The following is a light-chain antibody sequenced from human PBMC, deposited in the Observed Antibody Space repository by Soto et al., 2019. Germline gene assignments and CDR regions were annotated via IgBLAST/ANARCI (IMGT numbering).Light chain of an antibody. J-gene: IGKJ1*01. CDR1: RILVPSDGNTY. Sequence: DIVMPQTPLSSPVTLGQPWSISCRSTRILVPSDGNTYLNWLHQRTGQPPTILIYKISNRFFGVPARLSGSGAGTHLKLKINRVEPEDVGIYYCMQATQPTWTCGQGTKVDIK. V-gene: IGKV2-24*01. CDR3: MQATQPTWT. CDR2: KIS.